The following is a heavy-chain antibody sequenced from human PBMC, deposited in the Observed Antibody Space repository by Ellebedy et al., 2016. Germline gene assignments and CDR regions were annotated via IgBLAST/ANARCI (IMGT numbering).Heavy chain of an antibody. CDR2: TYYRSKWYN. Sequence: SETLSLXXAISRDTMFGQNVAWNWIRQSPSRGLEWLGRTYYRSKWYNDYAVSVKSRIIINADTSKNQFSLQLNSVTPEDTAMYYCTRGQFTAFDIWGQGTMVTVSS. CDR1: RDTMFGQNVA. CDR3: TRGQFTAFDI. D-gene: IGHD5-24*01. J-gene: IGHJ3*02. V-gene: IGHV6-1*01.